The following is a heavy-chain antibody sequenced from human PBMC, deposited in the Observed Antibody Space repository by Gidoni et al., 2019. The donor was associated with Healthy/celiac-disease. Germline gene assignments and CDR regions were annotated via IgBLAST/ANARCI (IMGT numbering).Heavy chain of an antibody. D-gene: IGHD2-2*01. CDR2: ISYDGSNK. V-gene: IGHV3-30*18. J-gene: IGHJ6*02. Sequence: QVQLVESGGGVVQPGRSLRLSCAASGFTFSSYGMHWVRQAPGKGLEWVAVISYDGSNKYYADSVKGRFTISRDNSKNTLYLQMNSLRAEDTAVYYCAKDPANIVVVPAAYYYYYGMDVWGQGTTVTVSS. CDR1: GFTFSSYG. CDR3: AKDPANIVVVPAAYYYYYGMDV.